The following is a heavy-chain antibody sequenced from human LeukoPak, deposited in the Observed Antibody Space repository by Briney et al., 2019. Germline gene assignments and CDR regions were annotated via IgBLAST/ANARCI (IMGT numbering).Heavy chain of an antibody. CDR1: GGSFSGYY. D-gene: IGHD3-9*01. V-gene: IGHV4-34*01. Sequence: SETLSLTCAVYGGSFSGYYWSWIRQPPGKGLEWIGEINHSGSTNYNPSLKCRVTISVDTSKNQFSLKLSSVTAADTAVYYCARGGGYFDWPYPYWGQGTLVTVSS. CDR3: ARGGGYFDWPYPY. J-gene: IGHJ4*02. CDR2: INHSGST.